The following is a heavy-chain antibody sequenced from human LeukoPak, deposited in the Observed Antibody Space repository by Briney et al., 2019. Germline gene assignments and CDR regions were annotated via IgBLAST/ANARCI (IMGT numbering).Heavy chain of an antibody. CDR1: GFTFSSYA. V-gene: IGHV3-23*01. CDR2: ISGGGGST. CDR3: AKGGVYYYGSGSYYNIDY. Sequence: GGSLSLSCAASGFTFSSYAMSWARQAQGKGLGWAQAISGGGGSTYYADSVKGRFTISRDNSKNTLYLQMNSLRAEDTAVYYCAKGGVYYYGSGSYYNIDYWGQGTLVTVSS. D-gene: IGHD3-10*01. J-gene: IGHJ4*02.